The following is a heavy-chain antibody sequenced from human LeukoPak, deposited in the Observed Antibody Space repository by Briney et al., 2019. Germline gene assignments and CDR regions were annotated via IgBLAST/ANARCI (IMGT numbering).Heavy chain of an antibody. V-gene: IGHV4-39*01. CDR2: IYYSGST. CDR3: ARGKHHRLYYFDY. Sequence: SETLSLTCTVSGGSISSSSYYWGWIRQPPGKGLEWIGSIYYSGSTYYNPSLKSRVTISVDTSKNQFSLKLSSVTAADTAVYYCARGKHHRLYYFDYWGQGTLVTVSS. D-gene: IGHD2-15*01. J-gene: IGHJ4*02. CDR1: GGSISSSSYY.